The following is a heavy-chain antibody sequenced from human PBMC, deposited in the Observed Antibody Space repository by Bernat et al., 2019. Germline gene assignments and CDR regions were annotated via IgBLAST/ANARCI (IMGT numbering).Heavy chain of an antibody. D-gene: IGHD2-21*02. Sequence: QVQLQESGPGLLKPSQTLSLTCTVSGGSITDGGFYWSWIRQHPEKGLESIGYSYYTGTTFYNPSLKSRVSISVDTSKTQFSLRLTSVTAADTAVYYCARGYGMAATAILSAWLDSWGQGILVTVSS. V-gene: IGHV4-31*03. CDR3: ARGYGMAATAILSAWLDS. CDR1: GGSITDGGFY. CDR2: SYYTGTT. J-gene: IGHJ5*01.